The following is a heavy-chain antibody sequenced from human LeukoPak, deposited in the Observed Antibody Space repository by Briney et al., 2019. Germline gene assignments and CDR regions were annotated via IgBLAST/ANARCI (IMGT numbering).Heavy chain of an antibody. D-gene: IGHD5-12*01. V-gene: IGHV4-59*08. Sequence: PSETLSLICSVSGGSISRYYWSWIRQPPGKGLEWIGYIYYSGSTNYNPSLKSRVTISVDTSKNQFSLKLSSVTAADTAVYYWARHAGPYSAYDDWGQGTLVTVSS. CDR3: ARHAGPYSAYDD. CDR1: GGSISRYY. J-gene: IGHJ4*02. CDR2: IYYSGST.